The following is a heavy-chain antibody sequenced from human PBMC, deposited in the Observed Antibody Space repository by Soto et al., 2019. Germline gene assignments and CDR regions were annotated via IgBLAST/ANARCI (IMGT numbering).Heavy chain of an antibody. D-gene: IGHD6-13*01. CDR3: ARARVPYSSTWYRYDYYGMDI. Sequence: QVQLQESGPGLVKPSQTLSLTCTVSGDSISSSSYYWSWIRQHAGKGLEWIGYIHYSGNTRYNPSLKSRLTISVDTSKNQFSLMQSSLTAADTAVYFCARARVPYSSTWYRYDYYGMDIWGQGTTVTVSS. CDR1: GDSISSSSYY. CDR2: IHYSGNT. J-gene: IGHJ6*02. V-gene: IGHV4-31*03.